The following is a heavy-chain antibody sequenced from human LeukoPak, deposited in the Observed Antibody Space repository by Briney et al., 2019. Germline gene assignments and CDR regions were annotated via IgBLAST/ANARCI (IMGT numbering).Heavy chain of an antibody. CDR3: ARAPTYYDFWSGYI. V-gene: IGHV3-23*01. Sequence: GGSLRLSCAAPGFTFSSYAMSWVRQAPGKGLEWVSAISGSGGSTYYADSVKGRFTISRDNAKNSLYLQMNSLRAEDTAVYYCARAPTYYDFWSGYIWGQGTMVTVSS. J-gene: IGHJ3*02. CDR2: ISGSGGST. CDR1: GFTFSSYA. D-gene: IGHD3-3*01.